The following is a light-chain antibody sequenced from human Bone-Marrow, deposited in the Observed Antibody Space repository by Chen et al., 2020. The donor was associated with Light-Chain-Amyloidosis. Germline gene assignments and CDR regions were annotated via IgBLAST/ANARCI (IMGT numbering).Light chain of an antibody. CDR1: SRDVGSYNL. V-gene: IGLV2-23*02. J-gene: IGLJ2*01. CDR2: DVT. CDR3: CSYAGSTTYIV. Sequence: QSALTQPASVSGSPGQSINISCTGTSRDVGSYNLVTWYQQHPGKAPKLMIFDVTKRPSGVSNRFSGSKSGNTASLTISGHQADDEADYYCCSYAGSTTYIVFGGGTKLTVL.